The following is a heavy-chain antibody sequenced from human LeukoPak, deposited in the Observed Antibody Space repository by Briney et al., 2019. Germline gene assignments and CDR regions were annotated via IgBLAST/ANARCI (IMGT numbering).Heavy chain of an antibody. V-gene: IGHV4-38-2*01. Sequence: SETLSLTCRVSDYYINNGYYWGWIRQPPGKGLEWIGRISSSGSTNYNPSLKSRVTISVDTSKNQFSLKLSSVAAADTAVYYCARHFYFAFDNWGQGTLVTVSS. CDR2: ISSSGST. CDR1: DYYINNGYY. J-gene: IGHJ4*02. D-gene: IGHD2/OR15-2a*01. CDR3: ARHFYFAFDN.